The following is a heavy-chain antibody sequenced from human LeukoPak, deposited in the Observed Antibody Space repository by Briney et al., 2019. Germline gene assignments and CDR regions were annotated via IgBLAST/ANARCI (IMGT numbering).Heavy chain of an antibody. CDR1: GFTFSDYC. Sequence: GGSLRLSCAASGFTFSDYCMSWVRQAPGEGLEWVSSINWSGDRTNYADSVKGRFTISRDNAKNSLYLQINSVRAEDAAFYYCTKNAGTSSHGNYFDSWGQGTLVTVSS. CDR3: TKNAGTSSHGNYFDS. D-gene: IGHD2-2*01. V-gene: IGHV3-20*04. CDR2: INWSGDRT. J-gene: IGHJ4*02.